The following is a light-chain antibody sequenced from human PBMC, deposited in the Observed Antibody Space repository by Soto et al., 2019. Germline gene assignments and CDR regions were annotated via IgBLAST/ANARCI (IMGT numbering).Light chain of an antibody. CDR3: QQYDSYAT. CDR2: GAS. CDR1: QSISSW. J-gene: IGKJ1*01. Sequence: DIQMTQSPSTLSASAGDRVTITCRASQSISSWLAWYQQKPGQAPKLLIYGASSMESGVPSRFSGSGSGTEFTLTISSLQPDDFAAYYCQQYDSYATFGQGTKVDIK. V-gene: IGKV1-5*01.